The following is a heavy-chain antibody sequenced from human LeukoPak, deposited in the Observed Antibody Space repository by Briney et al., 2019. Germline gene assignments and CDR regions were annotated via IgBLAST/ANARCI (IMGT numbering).Heavy chain of an antibody. D-gene: IGHD2-21*02. J-gene: IGHJ6*02. V-gene: IGHV3-48*01. CDR1: GFTFSSYS. CDR2: ISSSSSTI. Sequence: PGGSLRLSCAASGFTFSSYSMNWVRQAPGKGLEWVSYISSSSSTIYYADSVKGRFTISRDNAKNSLYLQMNSLRAEDTAVYYCARDGDIVVVTAKHYYYYYGMDVWGQGTTVTVSS. CDR3: ARDGDIVVVTAKHYYYYYGMDV.